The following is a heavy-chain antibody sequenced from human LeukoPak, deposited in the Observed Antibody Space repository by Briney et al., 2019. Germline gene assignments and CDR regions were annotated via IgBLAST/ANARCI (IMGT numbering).Heavy chain of an antibody. V-gene: IGHV3-48*01. Sequence: GGSLRLSCAASESTFKIYSMNWVRQAPGKGLEWVSNIDSSSSTIYYADSVKGRFTISRDNAKKSLYLQMNSLRAEDTAVYYCAGISSWYYMDVWGKGTTVTVSS. D-gene: IGHD6-13*01. CDR1: ESTFKIYS. J-gene: IGHJ6*03. CDR2: IDSSSSTI. CDR3: AGISSWYYMDV.